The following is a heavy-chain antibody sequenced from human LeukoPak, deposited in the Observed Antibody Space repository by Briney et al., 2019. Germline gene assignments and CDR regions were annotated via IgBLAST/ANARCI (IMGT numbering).Heavy chain of an antibody. CDR3: ARGAACFDY. Sequence: GGSLRLSCAASGFTFSSYRMHWVRHAPGKGLVWVSRINTDGSSTSYADSVKGRFTISRDNAKNTLYLQMNSLRAEDTAVYYCARGAACFDYWGQGTLVTVSS. D-gene: IGHD2-15*01. CDR1: GFTFSSYR. V-gene: IGHV3-74*01. J-gene: IGHJ4*02. CDR2: INTDGSST.